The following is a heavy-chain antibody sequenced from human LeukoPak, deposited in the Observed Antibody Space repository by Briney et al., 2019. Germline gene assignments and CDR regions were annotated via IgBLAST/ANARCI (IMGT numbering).Heavy chain of an antibody. CDR3: ARTGYNHVRGFDY. D-gene: IGHD3-10*01. Sequence: GGSLRLSCAASGFTFGSYWMSWVRQAPGKGLEWVANIKQDGSEKYYVDSVKGRFTISRDNAKNSLYLQMNSLRAEDTAVYYCARTGYNHVRGFDYWGQGTLVTVSS. J-gene: IGHJ4*02. V-gene: IGHV3-7*01. CDR2: IKQDGSEK. CDR1: GFTFGSYW.